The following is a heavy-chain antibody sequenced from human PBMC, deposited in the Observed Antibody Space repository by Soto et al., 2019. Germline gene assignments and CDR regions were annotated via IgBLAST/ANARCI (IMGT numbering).Heavy chain of an antibody. CDR2: ISAYNGNT. V-gene: IGHV1-18*01. CDR1: GYTFTSYF. CDR3: ARQNYYSGMDV. J-gene: IGHJ6*02. Sequence: AAVKVSCKASGYTFTSYFITWVRQAPGQGLEWMGWISAYNGNTNYAQMLQGRVTMTTDTSTATAYMEMRSLRSDDTAVYYCARQNYYSGMDVWGQGTTVTVSS.